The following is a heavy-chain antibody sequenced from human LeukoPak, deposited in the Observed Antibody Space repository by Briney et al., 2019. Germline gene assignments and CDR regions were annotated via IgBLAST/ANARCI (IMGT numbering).Heavy chain of an antibody. V-gene: IGHV4-4*09. Sequence: SETLSLTCTGSGGSISSYYWSWIRQPPGKGLEGIGYIYKSGSTNYNPSLESRVTISVDTSKNQFSLKLSSVTCADPAVYYCAAGSVAAPNYYCYMDVWGKGPTVTVSS. CDR2: IYKSGST. CDR1: GGSISSYY. J-gene: IGHJ6*03. CDR3: AAGSVAAPNYYCYMDV.